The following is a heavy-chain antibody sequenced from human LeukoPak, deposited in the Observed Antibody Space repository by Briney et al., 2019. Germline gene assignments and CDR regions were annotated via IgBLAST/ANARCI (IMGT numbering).Heavy chain of an antibody. Sequence: PGGSLRLSCAASGFTFDDYAMHWVRQAPGKGLEWVSGISWNSGSKGYADSVKGRFTISRDNSKNTLYLQMNSLRAEDTAVYYCAREAVSLANGMDVWGQGTTVTVSS. J-gene: IGHJ6*02. CDR3: AREAVSLANGMDV. CDR1: GFTFDDYA. V-gene: IGHV3-9*01. D-gene: IGHD3-3*02. CDR2: ISWNSGSK.